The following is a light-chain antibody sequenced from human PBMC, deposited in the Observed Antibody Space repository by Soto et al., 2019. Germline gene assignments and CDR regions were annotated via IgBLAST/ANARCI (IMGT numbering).Light chain of an antibody. CDR1: QTVSSSY. V-gene: IGKV3-20*01. Sequence: IVLEQKTWDEPLSEGESGTVSCRASQTVSSSYLAWYQQKPGQAPRLLIHAASSRATGIPDRFSGSGSGTDFTLTISRVVPEDFAVYYFQLNAGPPGTFGQGTRLEIK. J-gene: IGKJ5*01. CDR2: AAS. CDR3: QLNAGPPGT.